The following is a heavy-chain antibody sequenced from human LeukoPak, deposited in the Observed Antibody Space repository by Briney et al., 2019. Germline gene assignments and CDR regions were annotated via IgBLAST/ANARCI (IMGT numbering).Heavy chain of an antibody. V-gene: IGHV3-21*01. CDR2: ISRSSDYI. CDR3: ARVPGDY. CDR1: GFSFSSYS. Sequence: GGSLRLSCAASGFSFSSYSMNWVRQAPGKGLEWVSSISRSSDYIYYTDSVKGRFTISRDNAKNSLYLQMNSLRAEDTAVYYCARVPGDYWGQGTLVTVSS. J-gene: IGHJ4*02.